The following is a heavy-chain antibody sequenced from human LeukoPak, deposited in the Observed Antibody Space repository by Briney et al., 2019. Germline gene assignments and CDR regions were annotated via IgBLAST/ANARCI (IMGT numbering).Heavy chain of an antibody. D-gene: IGHD3-10*01. CDR1: GFAFSNTW. CDR3: ATLTVRGVINI. J-gene: IGHJ4*02. V-gene: IGHV3-15*01. Sequence: GGSLRLSCAASGFAFSNTWMNWVRQAPGKGLEWVGRIQSKTDGGTTEYAAPVKGRFTISRDDSKTTLYLQMNSLKTEDTAVYYCATLTVRGVINIWGQGTLVTVSS. CDR2: IQSKTDGGTT.